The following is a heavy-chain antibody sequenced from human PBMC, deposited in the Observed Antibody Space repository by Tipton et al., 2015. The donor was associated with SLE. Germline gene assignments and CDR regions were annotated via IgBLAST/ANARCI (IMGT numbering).Heavy chain of an antibody. Sequence: TLSLTCTVSGGSISSSSYYWGWIRQPPGKGLEWIGCIYYSGSTYYNPSLKSRVTISVDTPKNQFSLKLSSVTAADTAVYYCALTRIVVVITGAFDIWGQGIMVTVSS. CDR3: ALTRIVVVITGAFDI. J-gene: IGHJ3*02. CDR1: GGSISSSSYY. D-gene: IGHD3-22*01. CDR2: IYYSGST. V-gene: IGHV4-39*07.